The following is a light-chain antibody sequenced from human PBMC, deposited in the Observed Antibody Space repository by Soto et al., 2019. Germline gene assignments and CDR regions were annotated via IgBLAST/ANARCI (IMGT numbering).Light chain of an antibody. CDR1: SSNIGSNY. Sequence: QAVLTQPPSAXGTPGQRVTISCSGSSSNIGSNYVYWYQQLPGTAPKLLIYRNNQRPSGVPDRFSGSKSGTSASLAISGLRSEDEADYYCAAWDDSLSGAYVFGTGTKVTVL. V-gene: IGLV1-47*01. CDR3: AAWDDSLSGAYV. CDR2: RNN. J-gene: IGLJ1*01.